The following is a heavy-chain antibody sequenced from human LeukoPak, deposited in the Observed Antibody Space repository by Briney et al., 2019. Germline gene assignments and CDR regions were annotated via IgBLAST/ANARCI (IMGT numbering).Heavy chain of an antibody. Sequence: PSETLSLTCAVYGGSFSGYYWSWIRQPPGKGLEWIGEINHSGSTNYNPSLKSRVTISVDTSKNQFSLKLSSVTAADTAVYYCARDGYCSSTSCSRDGMDVWGQGTTVTVSS. CDR2: INHSGST. V-gene: IGHV4-34*01. D-gene: IGHD2-2*01. CDR1: GGSFSGYY. CDR3: ARDGYCSSTSCSRDGMDV. J-gene: IGHJ6*02.